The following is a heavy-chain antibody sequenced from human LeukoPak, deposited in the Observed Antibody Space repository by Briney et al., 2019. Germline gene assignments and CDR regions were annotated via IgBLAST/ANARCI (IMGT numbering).Heavy chain of an antibody. Sequence: PGRSLRLSCAASGFTFSSYSIHWVRQAPGKGLEWVAVISYDGSNKNYADSVKGRFTISRDNSKSTLYLQMNSLRAEDTAVYYCARGRGSYYFDYWGQGTLVSVSS. J-gene: IGHJ4*02. D-gene: IGHD1-26*01. CDR3: ARGRGSYYFDY. CDR1: GFTFSSYS. V-gene: IGHV3-30-3*01. CDR2: ISYDGSNK.